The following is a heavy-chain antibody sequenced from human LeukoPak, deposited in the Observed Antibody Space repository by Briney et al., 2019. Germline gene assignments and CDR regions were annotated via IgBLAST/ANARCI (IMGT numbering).Heavy chain of an antibody. CDR3: ARDGGSGSYYSGYYYYYMDV. CDR2: ISGQLGNT. V-gene: IGHV1-18*01. Sequence: GASVKLSCKASGYTFISYGINWVRQAPGQGLEWMGWISGQLGNTKYTQTLQGRVTMTTDTSTSTAYMELRSLRSDDTAVYYCARDGGSGSYYSGYYYYYMDVWGKGTTVTVSS. D-gene: IGHD3-10*01. CDR1: GYTFISYG. J-gene: IGHJ6*03.